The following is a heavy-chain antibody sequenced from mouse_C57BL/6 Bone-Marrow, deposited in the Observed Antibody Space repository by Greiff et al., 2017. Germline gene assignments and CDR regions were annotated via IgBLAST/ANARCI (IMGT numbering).Heavy chain of an antibody. CDR2: IDPANGNT. J-gene: IGHJ1*01. CDR3: ATRLLRWYFDV. Sequence: EVKLMESGAELVKPGASVKLSCTASGFNIKDTYMHWVKQRPEQGLEWIGRIDPANGNTKYDPKFQGKATITADTSSNTAYLQLSSLTSEDTAVYCGATRLLRWYFDVWGAGTTVTVSS. D-gene: IGHD2-3*01. V-gene: IGHV14-3*02. CDR1: GFNIKDTY.